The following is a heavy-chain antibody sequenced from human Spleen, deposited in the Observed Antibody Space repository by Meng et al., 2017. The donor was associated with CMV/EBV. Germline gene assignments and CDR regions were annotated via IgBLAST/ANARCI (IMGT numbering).Heavy chain of an antibody. Sequence: GGSLRLSCAASGFTFSVYSMNWVRQAPGKGLEWVSSISSSSSFIYYGDSMKGRLTISRDNAENSLYLQMNGLRAEDTAVYYCSRDLRSLTSIAVGFDPWGQGTLVTVSS. J-gene: IGHJ5*02. CDR1: GFTFSVYS. D-gene: IGHD6-19*01. CDR3: SRDLRSLTSIAVGFDP. V-gene: IGHV3-21*06. CDR2: ISSSSSFI.